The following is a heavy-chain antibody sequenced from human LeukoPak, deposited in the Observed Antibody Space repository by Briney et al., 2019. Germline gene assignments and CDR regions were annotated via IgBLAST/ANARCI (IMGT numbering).Heavy chain of an antibody. CDR2: INHSGST. CDR1: GASISISSYY. Sequence: SETLSLTCTVSGASISISSYYWGWIRQPPGKGLEWTGEINHSGSTNYNPSLKSRVTISVDTSKNQFSLKLSSVTAADTAVYYCARGDSGSYYGPGGYWGQGTLVTVSS. J-gene: IGHJ4*02. CDR3: ARGDSGSYYGPGGY. D-gene: IGHD1-26*01. V-gene: IGHV4-39*07.